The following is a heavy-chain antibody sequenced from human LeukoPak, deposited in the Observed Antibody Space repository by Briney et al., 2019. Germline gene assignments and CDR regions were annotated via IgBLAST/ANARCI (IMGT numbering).Heavy chain of an antibody. Sequence: SETLSLTCAVSGGSISSSNWWRWVRQPPGKGLEWIGEIYHSGSTNYNPSLKSRVTISVDKSKNQFSLKLSSVTAADTAVYYCARHLMIVPDTTGFRSFDYWGQGTLVTVSS. CDR2: IYHSGST. V-gene: IGHV4-4*02. CDR1: GGSISSSNW. CDR3: ARHLMIVPDTTGFRSFDY. J-gene: IGHJ4*02. D-gene: IGHD2-2*01.